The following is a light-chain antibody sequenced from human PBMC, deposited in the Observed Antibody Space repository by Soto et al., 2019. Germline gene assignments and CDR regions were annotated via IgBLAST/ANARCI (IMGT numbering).Light chain of an antibody. CDR1: QTVRSSF. CDR3: QQHDILPIT. V-gene: IGKV3-20*01. Sequence: EIVLTQSPGTLSLSPGERATLSFRASQTVRSSFLAWYQQTPGQVPRLLIYGASSRATGIPDRFSGAGSGTDFTLTISRLEPEDFALYYCQQHDILPITFGQGTRLEIK. CDR2: GAS. J-gene: IGKJ5*01.